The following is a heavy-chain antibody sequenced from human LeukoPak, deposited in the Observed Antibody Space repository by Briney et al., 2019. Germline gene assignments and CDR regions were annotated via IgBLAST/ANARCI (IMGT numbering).Heavy chain of an antibody. Sequence: SETLSLTCTVSGGSISSSSYYWGWIRQPPGKGLELIGNIYYSGSTYYNPSLKSRVTISVDTSNNQFSLKLCSVTAADTAVYYCARRFISVVVAPDWFDPWGQGTLVTVSS. J-gene: IGHJ5*02. CDR3: ARRFISVVVAPDWFDP. CDR1: GGSISSSSYY. CDR2: IYYSGST. D-gene: IGHD2-15*01. V-gene: IGHV4-39*01.